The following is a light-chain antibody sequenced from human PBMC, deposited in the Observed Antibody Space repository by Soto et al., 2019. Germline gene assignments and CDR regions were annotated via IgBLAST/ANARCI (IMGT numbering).Light chain of an antibody. CDR1: SSDVGAYNY. Sequence: QSVLTQPPSASGSPGQSVTISCTGSSSDVGAYNYVSWYQQHPGKAPKLMIYEVTKRPSGVPDRFSGSKSGNTASLTVSGLQAEDEADSYCSSYAGSNNLPFGGGTKLTVL. CDR2: EVT. J-gene: IGLJ3*02. V-gene: IGLV2-8*01. CDR3: SSYAGSNNLP.